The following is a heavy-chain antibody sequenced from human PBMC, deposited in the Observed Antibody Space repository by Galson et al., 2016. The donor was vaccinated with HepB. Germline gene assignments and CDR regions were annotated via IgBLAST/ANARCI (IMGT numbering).Heavy chain of an antibody. CDR3: ARERGSPYAFGDRWFDA. D-gene: IGHD3-16*01. CDR1: GFTFSTST. V-gene: IGHV3-33*01. J-gene: IGHJ5*02. CDR2: VRYDGNNK. Sequence: SLRLSCAASGFTFSTSTMHWVRQAPGKGLEWVAAVRYDGNNKNYADSVKGRFTISRDNSKSTLFLQMNGLRADDTAVYYCARERGSPYAFGDRWFDAWGQGTLVTVSS.